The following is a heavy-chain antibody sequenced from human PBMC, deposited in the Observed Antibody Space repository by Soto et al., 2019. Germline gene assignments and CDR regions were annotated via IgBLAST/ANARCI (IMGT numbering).Heavy chain of an antibody. CDR2: IYYSGSI. Sequence: SETLSLTCTVSGGSISSGDYYWSWIRQPPGKGLEWIAYIYYSGSIYYNPSLKSRVTISVDKSKNQFSLKLSSVTAADTAVYYCARIGYSYGYFDYWGQGTLVTVSS. CDR3: ARIGYSYGYFDY. J-gene: IGHJ4*02. V-gene: IGHV4-30-4*01. D-gene: IGHD5-18*01. CDR1: GGSISSGDYY.